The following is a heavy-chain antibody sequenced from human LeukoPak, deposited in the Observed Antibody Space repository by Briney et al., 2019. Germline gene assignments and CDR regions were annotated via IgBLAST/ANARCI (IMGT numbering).Heavy chain of an antibody. V-gene: IGHV1-24*01. Sequence: ASVWVSCKVSGYTLTELSVHWVRQAPGKGLEWMGGFDPEDGETIYAQKFQGRVTMTEETSTDTAYMELSSLRSEDTAVYYCATPSVVVPAAMFYYYGMDVWGQGKPGSVSS. CDR3: ATPSVVVPAAMFYYYGMDV. CDR2: FDPEDGET. CDR1: GYTLTELS. D-gene: IGHD2-2*01. J-gene: IGHJ6*02.